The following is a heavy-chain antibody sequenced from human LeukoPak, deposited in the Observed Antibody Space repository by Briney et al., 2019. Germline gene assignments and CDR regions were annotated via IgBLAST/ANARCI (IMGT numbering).Heavy chain of an antibody. D-gene: IGHD6-19*01. Sequence: GESLKISCKGSGYSFTSYWIGWVRQMPGKGLEWMGIIYPGDSDTRYSPSFQGQVTISADKSISTAYLRWSSLKASDTAMYYCARYLPAGYSSGWYLGNYYGMDVWGQGTTVTVSS. CDR3: ARYLPAGYSSGWYLGNYYGMDV. CDR1: GYSFTSYW. V-gene: IGHV5-51*01. CDR2: IYPGDSDT. J-gene: IGHJ6*02.